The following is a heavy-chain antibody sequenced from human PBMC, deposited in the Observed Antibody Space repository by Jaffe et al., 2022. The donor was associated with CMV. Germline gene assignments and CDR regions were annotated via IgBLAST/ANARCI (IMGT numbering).Heavy chain of an antibody. D-gene: IGHD2-15*01. CDR2: ISGSGGST. V-gene: IGHV3-23*04. CDR1: GFTFSSYA. Sequence: EVQLVESGGGLVQPGGSLRLSCAASGFTFSSYAMSWVRQAPGKGLEWVSAISGSGGSTYYADSVKGRFTISRDNSKNTLYLQMNSLRAEDTAVYYCAKDSDDVVVVAARLVVIHFDPWGQGTLVTVSS. J-gene: IGHJ5*02. CDR3: AKDSDDVVVVAARLVVIHFDP.